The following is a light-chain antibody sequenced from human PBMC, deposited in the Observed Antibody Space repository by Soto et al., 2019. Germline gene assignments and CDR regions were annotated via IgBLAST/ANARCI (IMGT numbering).Light chain of an antibody. CDR2: GTS. CDR3: QQYGSSPWA. CDR1: QTVSNSY. Sequence: ETVFTQSPGSLSLSLGDRATLSCRASQTVSNSYLAWYQQKPGHAPRLLIYGTSNRATGIPDRFSGSGSGTDFTLTISRLEPEDFVIYYCQQYGSSPWAFGQGTKGISN. V-gene: IGKV3-20*01. J-gene: IGKJ1*01.